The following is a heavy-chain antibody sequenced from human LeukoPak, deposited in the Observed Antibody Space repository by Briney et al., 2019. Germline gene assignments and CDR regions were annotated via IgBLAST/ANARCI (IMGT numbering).Heavy chain of an antibody. J-gene: IGHJ5*02. Sequence: ASVKVSRKASGYTFTGYYMHWVRQAPGQGLEWMGRINPNSGGTNYAQKFQGRVTMTRDTSISTAYMELSRLRSDDTAVYYCATATTYCSGGSCYVGSWFDPWGQGTLVTVSS. CDR1: GYTFTGYY. CDR3: ATATTYCSGGSCYVGSWFDP. D-gene: IGHD2-15*01. CDR2: INPNSGGT. V-gene: IGHV1-2*06.